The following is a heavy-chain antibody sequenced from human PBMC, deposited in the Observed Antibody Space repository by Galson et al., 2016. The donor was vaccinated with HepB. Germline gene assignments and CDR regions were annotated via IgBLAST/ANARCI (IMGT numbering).Heavy chain of an antibody. CDR1: GYSFSNYW. Sequence: QSGAEVKKPGDSLRISCKGSGYSFSNYWISWVRQMPGKGLEWMGKIDPDDSYINYSPSFQGHVTISADKSISTAYLQWSSLKASDTGVYSCARHLSPWLGYCSSTICQFNYWGQGTLVTVSS. V-gene: IGHV5-10-1*01. CDR3: ARHLSPWLGYCSSTICQFNY. J-gene: IGHJ4*02. D-gene: IGHD2-2*03. CDR2: IDPDDSYI.